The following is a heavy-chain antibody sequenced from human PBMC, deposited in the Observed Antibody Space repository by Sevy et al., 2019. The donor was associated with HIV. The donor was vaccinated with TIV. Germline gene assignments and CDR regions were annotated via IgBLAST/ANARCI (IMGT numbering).Heavy chain of an antibody. D-gene: IGHD2-21*01. CDR1: GYTFTGYY. CDR3: ARDSKRGGQLWPLNY. Sequence: ASLKVSCQASGYTFTGYYIHWVRQAPGQGLECMGWINPKTGDTNYAPKFQGRVTMTGDSTINTGYMDLRSLKSDDTAIYYCARDSKRGGQLWPLNYWGQGTLVTVSS. J-gene: IGHJ4*02. V-gene: IGHV1-2*02. CDR2: INPKTGDT.